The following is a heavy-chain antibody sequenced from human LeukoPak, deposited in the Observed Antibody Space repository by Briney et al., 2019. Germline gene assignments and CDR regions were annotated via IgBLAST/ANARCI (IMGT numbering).Heavy chain of an antibody. Sequence: ASVKVSRKASGYTFTCYYMHWVRQAPGQGLVWMGRINPNSGGTNYAQKFQGRVTMTRDTSISTAYMELSRLRSDDTAVYYCARGNDYDFWSGTIRRIDPWGQGTLVTVSS. V-gene: IGHV1-2*06. CDR2: INPNSGGT. CDR1: GYTFTCYY. CDR3: ARGNDYDFWSGTIRRIDP. D-gene: IGHD3-3*01. J-gene: IGHJ5*02.